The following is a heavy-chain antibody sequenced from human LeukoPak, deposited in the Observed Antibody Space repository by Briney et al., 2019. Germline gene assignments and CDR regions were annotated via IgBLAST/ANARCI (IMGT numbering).Heavy chain of an antibody. V-gene: IGHV4-30-2*01. CDR3: ARDRTAARPGQTNHAFDI. Sequence: SETLSLTCTVSGGSISSGGYYWSWIRQPLGKGLEWIGYIYHSGSTYYNPSLKSRVTISVDRSKSQFSLKLSSVTAADTAVYYCARDRTAARPGQTNHAFDIWGQGTMVTVSS. D-gene: IGHD6-6*01. CDR2: IYHSGST. J-gene: IGHJ3*02. CDR1: GGSISSGGYY.